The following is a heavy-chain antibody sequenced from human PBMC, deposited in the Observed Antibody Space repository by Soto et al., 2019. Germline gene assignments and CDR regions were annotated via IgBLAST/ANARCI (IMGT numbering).Heavy chain of an antibody. CDR1: VYTFTSYC. V-gene: IGHV1-18*04. CDR2: ISAYNGNT. J-gene: IGHJ4*02. CDR3: ARSDYDILYDVGWLGQ. D-gene: IGHD3-9*01. Sequence: SLKVACNSSVYTFTSYCIICVLQAPGQGLEWMGWISAYNGNTNYAQKLQGRVTMTTDKSTSTAYMELRSLRSDDTAVYYCARSDYDILYDVGWLGQWGKGNLVNVSS.